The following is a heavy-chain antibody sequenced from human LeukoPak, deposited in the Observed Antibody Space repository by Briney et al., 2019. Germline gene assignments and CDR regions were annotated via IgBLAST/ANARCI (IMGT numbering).Heavy chain of an antibody. V-gene: IGHV3-23*01. J-gene: IGHJ4*02. CDR3: ANTPTWELRLDY. CDR2: ISGSGGST. Sequence: PGGSLRLSCAASGFTFSSYAMSWVRQAPGKGLEWVSAISGSGGSTYYADSVKGRFTISRDNSKNTLYLQMNSLRAEDTAVYYCANTPTWELRLDYWGQGTLVTVSS. D-gene: IGHD1-26*01. CDR1: GFTFSSYA.